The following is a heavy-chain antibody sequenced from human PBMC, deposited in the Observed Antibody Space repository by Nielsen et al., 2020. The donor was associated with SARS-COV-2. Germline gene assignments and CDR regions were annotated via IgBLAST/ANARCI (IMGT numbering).Heavy chain of an antibody. J-gene: IGHJ4*02. V-gene: IGHV3-11*04. Sequence: GESLKISCAASGFTFSDYYMSWIRQAPGKGLEWVSYISSSGSTTYYADSVKGRFTISRDNAKNSLYLQMNSLRAEDTAVYYCASQRSSGWQAYWGQGTLVTVSS. CDR3: ASQRSSGWQAY. D-gene: IGHD6-19*01. CDR2: ISSSGSTT. CDR1: GFTFSDYY.